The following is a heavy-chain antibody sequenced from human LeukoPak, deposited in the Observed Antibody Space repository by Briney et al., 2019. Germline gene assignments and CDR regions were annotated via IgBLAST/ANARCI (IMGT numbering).Heavy chain of an antibody. CDR1: GGSMSSSNW. CDR2: IYHSGST. Sequence: SETLSLTCAVSGGSMSSSNWWSWVRQPPGKGLEWIGEIYHSGSTNYNPSLKSRVTISVDKSKNQFSLKLSSVTAADTAGYYCARVDRRITISGVVIIFDYWGQGTLVTVSS. CDR3: ARVDRRITISGVVIIFDY. D-gene: IGHD3-3*01. V-gene: IGHV4-4*02. J-gene: IGHJ4*02.